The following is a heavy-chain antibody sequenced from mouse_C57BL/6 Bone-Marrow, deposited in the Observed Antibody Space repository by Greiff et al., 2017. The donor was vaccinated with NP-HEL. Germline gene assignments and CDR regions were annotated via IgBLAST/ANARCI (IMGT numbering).Heavy chain of an antibody. D-gene: IGHD1-1*01. CDR3: ARGGSPYTLYTVNAMDY. V-gene: IGHV5-4*03. CDR2: ISDGGSYT. Sequence: EVKLMESGGGLVKPGGSLKLSCAASGFTFSSYAMSWVRQTPEKRLEWVATISDGGSYTYYPDNVKGRFTISRDNAKNNLYLQMSHLKSEDTAMYYCARGGSPYTLYTVNAMDYWGQGTSVTVSS. CDR1: GFTFSSYA. J-gene: IGHJ4*01.